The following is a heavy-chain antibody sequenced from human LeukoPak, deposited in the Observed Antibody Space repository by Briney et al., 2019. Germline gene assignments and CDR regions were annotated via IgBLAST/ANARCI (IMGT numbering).Heavy chain of an antibody. D-gene: IGHD1-26*01. CDR1: GGSFSGYY. J-gene: IGHJ4*02. Sequence: SETLSLTCAVYGGSFSGYYWSWIRQPPGKGLEWIGEINHSGSTNYNPSLKSRVTISVDTSKNQFSLKLSSVTAADTAVYYCAKDTYSGSYGLNYWGQGTLVTVSS. V-gene: IGHV4-34*01. CDR3: AKDTYSGSYGLNY. CDR2: INHSGST.